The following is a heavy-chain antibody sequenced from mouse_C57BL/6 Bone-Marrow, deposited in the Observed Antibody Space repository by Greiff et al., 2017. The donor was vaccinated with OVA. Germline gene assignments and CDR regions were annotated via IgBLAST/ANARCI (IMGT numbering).Heavy chain of an antibody. D-gene: IGHD3-3*01. V-gene: IGHV1-55*01. CDR3: ATVGTYYAMDY. CDR1: GYTFTSYW. CDR2: IYPGSGST. J-gene: IGHJ4*01. Sequence: QVQLQQPGAELVKPGASVKMSCKASGYTFTSYWITWVKQRPGQGLQWIGDIYPGSGSTNYNEKFKSKATLTVDTSSSTAYMQLSSLTSEDSAVYYCATVGTYYAMDYWGQGTSVTVSS.